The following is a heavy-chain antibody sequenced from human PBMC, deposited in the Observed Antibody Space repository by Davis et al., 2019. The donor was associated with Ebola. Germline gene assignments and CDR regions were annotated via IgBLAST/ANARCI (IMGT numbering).Heavy chain of an antibody. CDR3: ARQGEHRDFWSGPSVN. J-gene: IGHJ4*02. CDR1: GGSISSSSYY. V-gene: IGHV4-39*01. CDR2: IYYSGST. Sequence: SETLSLTCTVSGGSISSSSYYWGWIRQPPGKGLEWIGSIYYSGSTYYNPSLKSRVTISVDTSKNQFSLKLSSVTAADTAVYYCARQGEHRDFWSGPSVNWGQGTLVTVSS. D-gene: IGHD3-3*01.